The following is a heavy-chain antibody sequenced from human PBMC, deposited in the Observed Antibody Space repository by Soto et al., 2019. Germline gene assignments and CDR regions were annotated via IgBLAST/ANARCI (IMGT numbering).Heavy chain of an antibody. Sequence: SETLSLSCTVSGGSISSYYWSWIRQPPGKGLEWIGYIYYSGSTNYNPSLKSRVTISVDTSKNQFSLKLSSVTAADTAVYYCARSEGRYWGQGTLVTVSS. CDR2: IYYSGST. J-gene: IGHJ4*02. V-gene: IGHV4-59*01. CDR1: GGSISSYY. CDR3: ARSEGRY.